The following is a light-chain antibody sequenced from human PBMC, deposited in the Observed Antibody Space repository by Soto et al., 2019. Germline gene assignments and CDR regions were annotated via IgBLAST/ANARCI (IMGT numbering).Light chain of an antibody. Sequence: EIVLTQSPGTLSLSPGDRATLSCRASQSISSSSLAWYQQKAGQAPRLLIYGASNRATGISDRLSGSGSGTDFTLTTSRREPEDVAVYYCHQYGRSPPWTFGQGTKVEIK. J-gene: IGKJ1*01. V-gene: IGKV3-20*01. CDR3: HQYGRSPPWT. CDR2: GAS. CDR1: QSISSSS.